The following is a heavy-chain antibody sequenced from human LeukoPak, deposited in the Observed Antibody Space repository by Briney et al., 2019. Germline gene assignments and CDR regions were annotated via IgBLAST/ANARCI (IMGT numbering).Heavy chain of an antibody. Sequence: ASVKVSCKASGYDFSSYGLSWVRHVPGQGLQWMGWISVYDGKTDYGPLQGRVTMTTDTSTGTAYMELRNLRSEDTAVYYCARGGPVAATHKYFQHWGQGTLVTVSS. CDR3: ARGGPVAATHKYFQH. V-gene: IGHV1-18*01. CDR2: ISVYDGKT. J-gene: IGHJ1*01. CDR1: GYDFSSYG. D-gene: IGHD6-19*01.